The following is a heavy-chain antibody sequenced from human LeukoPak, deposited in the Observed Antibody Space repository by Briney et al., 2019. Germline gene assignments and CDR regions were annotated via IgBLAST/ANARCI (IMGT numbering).Heavy chain of an antibody. D-gene: IGHD2-21*02. J-gene: IGHJ3*02. CDR2: ISYDGSNK. Sequence: GGSLRLSCAASGFTFSSYGMHWVRQAPGKGLEWVAVISYDGSNKYHADSVKGRFTISRDNSKNTLYLQMNSLRAEDTAVYYCAKDLAYCGGDCYLDAFDIWGQGTMVTVSS. CDR3: AKDLAYCGGDCYLDAFDI. V-gene: IGHV3-30*18. CDR1: GFTFSSYG.